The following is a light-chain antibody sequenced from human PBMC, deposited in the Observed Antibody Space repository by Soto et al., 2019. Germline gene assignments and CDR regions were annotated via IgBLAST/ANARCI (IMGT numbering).Light chain of an antibody. CDR1: QRVSSSY. CDR3: QYYENYSWT. Sequence: EIVLTQSPGTLSLSPGERATLSCRARQRVSSSYLSWYQQKPGQAPRLLIYGASSRATGIPDRFSGSGSGTEFPLTISSLPPDEFATYHCQYYENYSWTFGQGTKVEIK. J-gene: IGKJ1*01. V-gene: IGKV3-20*01. CDR2: GAS.